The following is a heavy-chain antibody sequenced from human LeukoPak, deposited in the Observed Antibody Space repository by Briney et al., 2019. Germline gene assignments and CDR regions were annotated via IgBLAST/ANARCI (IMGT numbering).Heavy chain of an antibody. J-gene: IGHJ4*02. CDR1: GGSFSGYY. CDR3: ARHSLWFGELLPSDY. CDR2: INHSGST. D-gene: IGHD3-10*01. V-gene: IGHV4-34*01. Sequence: SETLSLTCAVYGGSFSGYYWSWIRQPAGKGLEWIGEINHSGSTNYNPSLKSRVTISVDTSKNQFSLKLSSVTAADTAVYYCARHSLWFGELLPSDYWGQGTLVTVSS.